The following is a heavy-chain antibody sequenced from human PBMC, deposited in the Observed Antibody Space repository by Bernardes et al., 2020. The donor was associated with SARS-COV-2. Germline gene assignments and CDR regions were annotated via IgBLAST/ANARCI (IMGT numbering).Heavy chain of an antibody. J-gene: IGHJ4*02. V-gene: IGHV3-21*01. CDR3: AREGDYYDSSGHFDY. Sequence: GGSLRLSCAASGFTFISYSMNWVRQAPGKGLEWVSSISSSSIYIFYTNSVKGRFTISRDNAKNSLYLQMNSLRADDTAVYYCAREGDYYDSSGHFDYWGQGTLVTVSS. D-gene: IGHD3-22*01. CDR2: ISSSSIYI. CDR1: GFTFISYS.